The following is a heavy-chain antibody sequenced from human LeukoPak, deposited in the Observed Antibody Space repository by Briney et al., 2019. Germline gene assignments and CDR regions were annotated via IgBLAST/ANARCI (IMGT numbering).Heavy chain of an antibody. CDR1: GFTFSSYA. J-gene: IGHJ5*02. CDR3: ARDITDSSGITWFDP. CDR2: ISYDGSNK. Sequence: PGRSLRLSCAASGFTFSSYAMHWVRQAPGKGLEWVAVISYDGSNKYYADSVKGRFTISRDNSKNTLYLQMNSLRAEDTAVYYCARDITDSSGITWFDPWGQGTLVTVSS. D-gene: IGHD3-22*01. V-gene: IGHV3-30-3*01.